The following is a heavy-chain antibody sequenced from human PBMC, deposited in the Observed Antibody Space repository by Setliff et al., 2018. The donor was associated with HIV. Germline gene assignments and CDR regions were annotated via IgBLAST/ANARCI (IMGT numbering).Heavy chain of an antibody. CDR3: ARTKGGSKHGSFWDS. CDR1: RDSINGHW. J-gene: IGHJ5*02. V-gene: IGHV4-59*11. CDR2: IHYSGIT. Sequence: SETLSLTCTVSRDSINGHWWSWIRQPPGKGLEWTGSIHYSGITHYNPSLKSRLTMSVDTSKNQASLKLTSVTAADTAVYYCARTKGGSKHGSFWDSWGQGILVTVSS. D-gene: IGHD3-10*01.